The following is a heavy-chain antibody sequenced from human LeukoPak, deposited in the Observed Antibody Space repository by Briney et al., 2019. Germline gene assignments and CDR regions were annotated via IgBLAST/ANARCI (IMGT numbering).Heavy chain of an antibody. Sequence: NPSETLSLTCTVSGXSISSGGYYWSWIRQHPGKGLESIGYIYYGGSTYYNPSLKSRVTISVDTSKNQFSLKLSSVTAADTAVYYCARGLYDSSGYSFDYWGQGTLVTVSS. CDR3: ARGLYDSSGYSFDY. CDR2: IYYGGST. J-gene: IGHJ4*02. CDR1: GXSISSGGYY. D-gene: IGHD3-22*01. V-gene: IGHV4-31*03.